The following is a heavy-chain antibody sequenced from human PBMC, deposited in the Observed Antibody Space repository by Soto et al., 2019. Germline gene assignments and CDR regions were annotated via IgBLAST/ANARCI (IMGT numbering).Heavy chain of an antibody. D-gene: IGHD6-13*01. J-gene: IGHJ4*02. Sequence: EVQLLESGGGLVQPGGSLRLSCVASGFTFSKSGMSWVRQASGKGLEWVSGISAGGGTTYYADSVKGRFTISRDNSKNKLYLQMNSLRAEDTAGYFCAKDTSSSWWGQGTLVTVSS. CDR2: ISAGGGTT. V-gene: IGHV3-23*01. CDR3: AKDTSSSW. CDR1: GFTFSKSG.